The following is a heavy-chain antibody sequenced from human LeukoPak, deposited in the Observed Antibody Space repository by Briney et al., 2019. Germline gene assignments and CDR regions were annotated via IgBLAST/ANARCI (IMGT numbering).Heavy chain of an antibody. Sequence: TGGSLRLSCAASGFTLSSYAMSWVRQAPGKGLEWVSVISGSGDSTYYADSVRGRFTISRDNSMNTLYLQMNSLRAEDTAVYYCARDLSSGTYGIFGIWGQGTMVTVSS. J-gene: IGHJ3*02. CDR2: ISGSGDST. V-gene: IGHV3-23*01. D-gene: IGHD3-10*01. CDR3: ARDLSSGTYGIFGI. CDR1: GFTLSSYA.